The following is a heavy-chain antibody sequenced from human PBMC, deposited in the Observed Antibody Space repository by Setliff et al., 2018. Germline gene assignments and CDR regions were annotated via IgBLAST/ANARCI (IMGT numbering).Heavy chain of an antibody. CDR3: ARLTGTDYYYYYMDV. V-gene: IGHV2-5*01. CDR1: GFSLSTSGVG. Sequence: SGPTLVNPTQTLTLTCTFSGFSLSTSGVGVGWIRQPPGKALEWLALIYWNDDKRYSPSLKTRLTISKDTSKNQVVLTMTNMDPVDTATYYCARLTGTDYYYYYMDVWGKGTTVTVSS. D-gene: IGHD1-7*01. CDR2: IYWNDDK. J-gene: IGHJ6*03.